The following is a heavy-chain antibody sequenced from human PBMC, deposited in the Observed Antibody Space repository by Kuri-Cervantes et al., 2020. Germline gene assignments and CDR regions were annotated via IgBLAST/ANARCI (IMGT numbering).Heavy chain of an antibody. Sequence: GGSLRLSCAASGFTFSNAWMSWVRQAPGKGLVWVSRINSDGSSTSYADSVKGRFTISRDNAKNTLYLQMNSLRAEDTAVYYCARGRYCSSTSCWDWFDPWGQGTLVTVSS. D-gene: IGHD2-2*01. CDR2: INSDGSST. CDR3: ARGRYCSSTSCWDWFDP. CDR1: GFTFSNAW. J-gene: IGHJ5*02. V-gene: IGHV3-74*01.